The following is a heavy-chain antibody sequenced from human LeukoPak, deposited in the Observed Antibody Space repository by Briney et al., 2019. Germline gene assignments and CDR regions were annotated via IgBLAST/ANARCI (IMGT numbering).Heavy chain of an antibody. J-gene: IGHJ4*02. CDR2: IYYSGST. V-gene: IGHV4-59*01. CDR3: ARRVTGYYNLDY. Sequence: PSETLSLTCTVSGSSISSYYWSWIRQPPGKGLEWIGYIYYSGSTNYNPSLKSRVTISVDTSKNQFSLKLSSVTAADTAVYYCARRVTGYYNLDYWGRGTLVTVSS. CDR1: GSSISSYY. D-gene: IGHD3-9*01.